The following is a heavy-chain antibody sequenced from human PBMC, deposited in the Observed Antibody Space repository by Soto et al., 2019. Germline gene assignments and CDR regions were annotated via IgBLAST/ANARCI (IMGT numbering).Heavy chain of an antibody. J-gene: IGHJ5*02. V-gene: IGHV6-1*01. CDR3: AKGDNLGPKTGYASDP. D-gene: IGHD5-12*01. CDR1: GDSVSSNTAS. CDR2: TYFRSKWYN. Sequence: SQTLSLTCAISGDSVSSNTASWNWIRQSPSRGLEWLGRTYFRSKWYNDYAVSVKSRIIINPDTSSNQFSLQLNSVTPEDTAVYFCAKGDNLGPKTGYASDPWGQGIMVTVSS.